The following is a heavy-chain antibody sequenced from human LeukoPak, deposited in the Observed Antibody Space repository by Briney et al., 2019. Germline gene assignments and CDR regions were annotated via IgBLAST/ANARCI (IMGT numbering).Heavy chain of an antibody. V-gene: IGHV3-23*01. J-gene: IGHJ6*03. Sequence: GGSLRLSCAASGITFSSYGMNWVRQAPGKGLERVSSISPTGGSPYYADSVKGRFTVSRDNSKNTLYLQMNSLTAEDTAIYYCAKNADRGAFCCGGGCYPYYYYYMDVWGTGTTVTISS. CDR2: ISPTGGSP. CDR1: GITFSSYG. CDR3: AKNADRGAFCCGGGCYPYYYYYMDV. D-gene: IGHD2-15*01.